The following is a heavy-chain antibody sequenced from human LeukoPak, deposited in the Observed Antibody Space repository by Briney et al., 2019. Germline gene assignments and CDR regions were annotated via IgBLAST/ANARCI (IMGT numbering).Heavy chain of an antibody. Sequence: ASVKVSCKASGYTFTSYDINWVRQATGQGLEWMGWMNPNSGNTGYAQKFQGRVTITRNTSISTAYMELSSLRSEDTAVYYCAREDVVVPAAIPRWGQGTLVTVSS. CDR2: MNPNSGNT. CDR3: AREDVVVPAAIPR. CDR1: GYTFTSYD. V-gene: IGHV1-8*03. D-gene: IGHD2-2*01. J-gene: IGHJ4*02.